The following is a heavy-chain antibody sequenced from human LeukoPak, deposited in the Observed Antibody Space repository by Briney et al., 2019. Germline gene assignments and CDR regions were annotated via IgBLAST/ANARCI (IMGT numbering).Heavy chain of an antibody. CDR3: ARASIQFLYSSGWFDY. CDR2: ISYDGSNK. J-gene: IGHJ5*01. CDR1: GFTFSSYA. D-gene: IGHD6-19*01. Sequence: GRSLRLSCAASGFTFSSYAMHWVRQAPGKGLEWVAVISYDGSNKYYADSVKGRFTISRDSSKNTLYLQMNSLRAEDTAVYYCARASIQFLYSSGWFDYWGQGTLVTVSS. V-gene: IGHV3-30-3*01.